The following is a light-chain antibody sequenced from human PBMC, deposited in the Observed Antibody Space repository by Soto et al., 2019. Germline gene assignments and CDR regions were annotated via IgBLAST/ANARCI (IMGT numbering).Light chain of an antibody. J-gene: IGLJ3*02. V-gene: IGLV2-14*01. CDR1: SSDVGGYNY. Sequence: QSVLTQPASVSGSPGQSITISCTGTSSDVGGYNYVSWYQPHPAKAPKLMISEVSNRPSGVSHRFSGSKSGNTASLTISGLQAEDEADYYGFSYTTSSTLVFGGGTKLTVL. CDR3: FSYTTSSTLV. CDR2: EVS.